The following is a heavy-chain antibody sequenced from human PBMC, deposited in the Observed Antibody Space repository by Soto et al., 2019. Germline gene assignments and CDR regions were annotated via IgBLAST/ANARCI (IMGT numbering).Heavy chain of an antibody. CDR2: ISGRGVDT. CDR3: AKDQTDVTLFDY. V-gene: IGHV3-23*01. CDR1: GFSFSSLA. Sequence: SGGPLRLSCAASGFSFSSLAMSWVRQAPGKGLEWVSSISGRGVDTLYADSVKGRFTISRDNSRNTLYLQVNSLRAEDTAVYYCAKDQTDVTLFDYWGQGTLVTVSS. J-gene: IGHJ4*02. D-gene: IGHD2-21*02.